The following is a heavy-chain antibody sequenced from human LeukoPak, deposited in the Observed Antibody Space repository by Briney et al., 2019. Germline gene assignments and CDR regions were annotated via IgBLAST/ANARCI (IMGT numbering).Heavy chain of an antibody. CDR1: GFTFSSYW. D-gene: IGHD3-16*02. CDR2: ITIDGSST. CDR3: ARSAFYAFDI. J-gene: IGHJ3*02. V-gene: IGHV3-74*01. Sequence: GGSLRLSCVASGFTFSSYWMHWVRQAPGKGLVWVSRITIDGSSTSYADSVKGRFTISRDNAKNTLYLQLNSLRAEDTAVYYCARSAFYAFDIWGQGTMVTVSS.